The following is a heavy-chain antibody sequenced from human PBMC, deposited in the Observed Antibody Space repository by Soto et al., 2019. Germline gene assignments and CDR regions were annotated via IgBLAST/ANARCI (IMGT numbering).Heavy chain of an antibody. Sequence: GGSLRLSCAASGFTFSSYAMSWVRQAPGKGLEWVSAISGSGGSTYYADSVKGRFTISRDNSKNTLYLQMNSLRAEDTAVYYCAKDLYYYDSSGYYNAFDYWGQGTLVTVSS. V-gene: IGHV3-23*01. CDR1: GFTFSSYA. CDR2: ISGSGGST. CDR3: AKDLYYYDSSGYYNAFDY. D-gene: IGHD3-22*01. J-gene: IGHJ4*02.